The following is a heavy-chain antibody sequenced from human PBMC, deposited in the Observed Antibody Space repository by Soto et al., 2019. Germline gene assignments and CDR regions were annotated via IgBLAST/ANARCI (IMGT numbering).Heavy chain of an antibody. CDR2: IIPIFGTA. V-gene: IGHV1-69*06. D-gene: IGHD3-10*01. J-gene: IGHJ4*02. CDR1: GGTFSSYA. CDR3: ARGRYYGSGSYGDY. Sequence: AASVKVSCKASGGTFSSYAISWVRQAPGQGLEWMGGIIPIFGTANYAQKFQGRVTITADKSTSTAYMELSSLRSEDTAVYYCARGRYYGSGSYGDYWGQGTLVTVSS.